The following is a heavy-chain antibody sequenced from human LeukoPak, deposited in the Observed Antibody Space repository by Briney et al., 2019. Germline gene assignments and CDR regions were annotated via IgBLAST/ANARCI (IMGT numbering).Heavy chain of an antibody. D-gene: IGHD5-18*01. J-gene: IGHJ4*02. V-gene: IGHV4-4*07. Sequence: IYTSGTTNYNPSLNSRVTISVETYKKQFSLKLSSVTAADTAVYYCARDDSGYSYGTFDYWGQGTLVTVSS. CDR2: IYTSGTT. CDR3: ARDDSGYSYGTFDY.